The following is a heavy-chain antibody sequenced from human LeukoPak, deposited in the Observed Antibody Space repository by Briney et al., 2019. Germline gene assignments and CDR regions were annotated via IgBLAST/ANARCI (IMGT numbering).Heavy chain of an antibody. CDR3: ARGQYQLVYPNYYYYMDV. V-gene: IGHV3-21*01. Sequence: PGGSLRPFCAASGFTFSNYNMNWVRQAPGKGLEWVSSISSSSSYIYYADSVKGRFTISRDNAKNSLYLQMNSLRAEDTAVYYCARGQYQLVYPNYYYYMDVWGKGTTVTVSS. J-gene: IGHJ6*03. CDR2: ISSSSSYI. D-gene: IGHD2-2*02. CDR1: GFTFSNYN.